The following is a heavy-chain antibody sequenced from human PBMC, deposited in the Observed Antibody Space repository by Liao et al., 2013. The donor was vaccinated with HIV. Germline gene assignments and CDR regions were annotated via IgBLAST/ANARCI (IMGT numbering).Heavy chain of an antibody. CDR2: INHSGSI. D-gene: IGHD3-3*01. J-gene: IGHJ4*02. Sequence: QVQLQQWGAGLLKPSETLSLTCAVYGGSFSGYYWNWIRQPPGKGLEWIGEINHSGSINYNPSLKSRVTISVDTSKNQFSLNLNSVTAADTAVYFCARGSRGFYNYWGQGTLVTVSS. CDR1: GGSFSGYY. V-gene: IGHV4-34*01. CDR3: ARGSRGFYNY.